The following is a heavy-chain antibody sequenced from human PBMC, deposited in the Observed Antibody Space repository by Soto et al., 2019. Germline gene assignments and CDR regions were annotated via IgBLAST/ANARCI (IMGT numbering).Heavy chain of an antibody. Sequence: GGSLRLSCAASGFTFSSYSMNWVRQAPGKGLEWVSYISSSSTIYYADSVKGRFTISRDNPKNSLYLQMNSLRDEDTDVYYCAKERFYYDRRGYYNWGQGTLVTVSS. V-gene: IGHV3-48*02. D-gene: IGHD3-22*01. CDR1: GFTFSSYS. CDR3: AKERFYYDRRGYYN. CDR2: ISSSSTI. J-gene: IGHJ4*02.